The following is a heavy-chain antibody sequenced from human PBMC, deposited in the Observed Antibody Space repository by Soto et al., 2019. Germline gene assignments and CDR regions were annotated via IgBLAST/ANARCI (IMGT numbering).Heavy chain of an antibody. J-gene: IGHJ6*02. CDR1: GGSFSGYY. CDR3: ARGAPHYYYAMDV. CDR2: INHSGGP. Sequence: QVQLQQWGAGLLKPSETLSLTCGVFGGSFSGYYWSWIRQPPGKGLEWIGEINHSGGPNYNPSLKSRVSISVHSSKTQFSLKLNSVTAADMAVYYCARGAPHYYYAMDVWGQGTTVTVSS. V-gene: IGHV4-34*02.